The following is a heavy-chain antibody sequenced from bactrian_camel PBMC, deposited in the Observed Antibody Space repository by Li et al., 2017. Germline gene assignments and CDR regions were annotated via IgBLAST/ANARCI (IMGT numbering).Heavy chain of an antibody. CDR2: INGDGST. Sequence: HVQLVESGGGSVQAGGSLRLSCAASGYTFSRSCMAWFRQAPGKEREGVADINGDGSTTYADSVRGRFTISKDNAKNTLYLQMTSLKPEDTARYYCAARGGFPNSRTWYLQGRYDYWGQGTQVTVS. V-gene: IGHV3S26*01. CDR1: GYTFSRSC. CDR3: AARGGFPNSRTWYLQGRYDY. J-gene: IGHJ4*01. D-gene: IGHD5*01.